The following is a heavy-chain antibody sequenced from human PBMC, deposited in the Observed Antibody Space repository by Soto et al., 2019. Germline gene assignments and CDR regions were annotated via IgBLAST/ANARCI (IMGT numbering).Heavy chain of an antibody. J-gene: IGHJ6*03. Sequence: TSETLSLTCTVSGGSISSYYWSWIRQPPGKGLEWIGYIYYSGSTNYNPSLKSRVTISVDTSKNQFSLKLSSVTAADTAVYYCARDFRLAAGGYYDFWSGPEGYYYYYMDVWGKGTTVTVSS. CDR2: IYYSGST. V-gene: IGHV4-59*01. CDR1: GGSISSYY. D-gene: IGHD3-3*01. CDR3: ARDFRLAAGGYYDFWSGPEGYYYYYMDV.